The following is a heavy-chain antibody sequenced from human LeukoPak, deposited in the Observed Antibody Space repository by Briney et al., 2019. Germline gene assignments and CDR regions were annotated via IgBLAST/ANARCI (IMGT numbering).Heavy chain of an antibody. CDR1: GYTFTGYY. Sequence: ASVKVSCKASGYTFTGYYMHWVRQAPGQGLEWMGWINPNSGGTNYAQKFQGRVTMTRDKSISTAYMELSRLRSDDTAVYYCARDDSSSSIFDYWGQGTLVTVSS. J-gene: IGHJ4*02. D-gene: IGHD6-6*01. CDR2: INPNSGGT. CDR3: ARDDSSSSIFDY. V-gene: IGHV1-2*02.